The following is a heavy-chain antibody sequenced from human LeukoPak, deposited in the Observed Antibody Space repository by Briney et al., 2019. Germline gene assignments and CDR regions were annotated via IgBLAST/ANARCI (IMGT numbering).Heavy chain of an antibody. CDR3: ARDLQYSGSYLEWDWSFDY. CDR2: INPSGGST. CDR1: GGTFSSYA. V-gene: IGHV1-46*01. D-gene: IGHD1-26*01. Sequence: ASVKVSCKASGGTFSSYAISWVRQAPGQGLEWMGIINPSGGSTSYAQKFQGRVTMTRDTSTSTVYMELSSLRSEDTAVYYCARDLQYSGSYLEWDWSFDYWGQGTLVTVSS. J-gene: IGHJ4*02.